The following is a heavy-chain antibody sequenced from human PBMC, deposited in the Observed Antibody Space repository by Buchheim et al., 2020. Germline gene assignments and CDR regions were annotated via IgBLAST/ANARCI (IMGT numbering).Heavy chain of an antibody. Sequence: QVQLVESGGGVVQPGRSLRLSCAASGLTFSSYAMHWVRQAPGKGLEWVAVISYDGSNKYYADSVKGRFTISRDNSKNTLYLQMNSLRAEDTAVYYCARGGYQLLVDYYYYGMDVWGQGTT. CDR1: GLTFSSYA. CDR2: ISYDGSNK. J-gene: IGHJ6*02. V-gene: IGHV3-30*04. D-gene: IGHD2-2*01. CDR3: ARGGYQLLVDYYYYGMDV.